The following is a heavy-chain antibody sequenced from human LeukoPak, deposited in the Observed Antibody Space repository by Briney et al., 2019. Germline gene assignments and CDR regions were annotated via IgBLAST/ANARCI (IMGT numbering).Heavy chain of an antibody. V-gene: IGHV4-59*01. D-gene: IGHD2/OR15-2a*01. Sequence: SETLSLTCTVSDASTSTYYWSWIRQPPGKGLEWIGYIYYNGNTNYNPSLKSRLTLSIDTSKNQFSLNLTSVTAADTAVYYCAREGCNTTTCSSFFDIWGQGTMVTVSS. CDR2: IYYNGNT. CDR3: AREGCNTTTCSSFFDI. CDR1: DASTSTYY. J-gene: IGHJ3*02.